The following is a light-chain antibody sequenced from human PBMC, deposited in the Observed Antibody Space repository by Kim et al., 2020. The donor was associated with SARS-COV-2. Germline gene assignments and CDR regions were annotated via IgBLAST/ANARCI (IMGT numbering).Light chain of an antibody. CDR3: TSYTSSSTVV. J-gene: IGLJ2*01. Sequence: QSALTQPASVSGSPGQSITISCTGTSSDVGGYDYVSWYQQYPGKAPKLMIYGVSNRPSGVSTRFSGSKSANTASLTISGLQAEDEADYYCTSYTSSSTVVFGGGTKVTVL. CDR1: SSDVGGYDY. V-gene: IGLV2-14*03. CDR2: GVS.